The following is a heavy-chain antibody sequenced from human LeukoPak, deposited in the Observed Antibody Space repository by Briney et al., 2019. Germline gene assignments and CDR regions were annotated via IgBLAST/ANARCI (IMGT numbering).Heavy chain of an antibody. CDR3: ATDRRHAPIPY. CDR1: GLTLRNVW. CDR2: IKTVVEGATT. Sequence: GVSLRLSRAASGLTLRNVWMSWVRQTPREGLEWVGRIKTVVEGATTDYAAPVKGRFIISRDDSQNTLYLQMNSLKTEDTGVYFCATDRRHAPIPYWGQGPLVPVPS. D-gene: IGHD2-2*01. J-gene: IGHJ4*02. V-gene: IGHV3-15*01.